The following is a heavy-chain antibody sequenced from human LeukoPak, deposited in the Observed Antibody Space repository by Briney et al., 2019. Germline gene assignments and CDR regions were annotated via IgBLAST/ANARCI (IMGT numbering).Heavy chain of an antibody. Sequence: PGGSLRLSCAVSGFTVINYWMSWGRQAPGKGLEWVANIKKDGSEKYYVDSVKGRFTISRDNAKNSLYLQMNRLRAEDTAVYYCAAGAYWGQGTQVTVSS. J-gene: IGHJ4*02. CDR2: IKKDGSEK. V-gene: IGHV3-7*01. CDR3: AAGAY. CDR1: GFTVINYW. D-gene: IGHD3-10*01.